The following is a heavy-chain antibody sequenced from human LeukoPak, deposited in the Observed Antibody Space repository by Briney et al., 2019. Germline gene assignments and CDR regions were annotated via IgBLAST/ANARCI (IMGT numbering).Heavy chain of an antibody. Sequence: GGSLRLSCAASGFTFSGSAMHWVRQASGKGLEWVGRIRSKANSYATAYAASVKGRFTISRDDSKNTAYLQMNSLKTEDTAVYYCTLSGYSSGWRPYYYYYGMDVWGQGTTVTVSS. CDR1: GFTFSGSA. CDR2: IRSKANSYAT. D-gene: IGHD6-19*01. J-gene: IGHJ6*02. V-gene: IGHV3-73*01. CDR3: TLSGYSSGWRPYYYYYGMDV.